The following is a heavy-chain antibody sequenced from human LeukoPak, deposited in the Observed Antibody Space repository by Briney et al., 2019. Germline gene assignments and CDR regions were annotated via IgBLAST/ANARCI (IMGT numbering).Heavy chain of an antibody. CDR2: IYTSGST. J-gene: IGHJ6*03. D-gene: IGHD4-11*01. V-gene: IGHV4-4*07. Sequence: SETLSLTCTVSGGSISSYYWSWIRQPAGKGLEWIGRIYTSGSTNYNPSHKSRVTMSVDTSKNQFSLKLSSVTAADTAVYYCARAGEVTTGYYYYYMDVWGKGTTVTVSS. CDR3: ARAGEVTTGYYYYYMDV. CDR1: GGSISSYY.